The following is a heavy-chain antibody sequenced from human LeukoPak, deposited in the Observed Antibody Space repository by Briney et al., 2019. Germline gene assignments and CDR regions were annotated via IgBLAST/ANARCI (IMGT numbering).Heavy chain of an antibody. Sequence: GGSLRLSCAASGFAFNTYSMNWVRQAPGKGLEWVSFIFSSSTYIYYTDSVKGRFTVSRDNARNSLYLQLDNLRAEDTGVYYCARDFYDGFALDYWGQGTLVTVSS. D-gene: IGHD2/OR15-2a*01. J-gene: IGHJ4*02. CDR2: IFSSSTYI. CDR3: ARDFYDGFALDY. CDR1: GFAFNTYS. V-gene: IGHV3-21*03.